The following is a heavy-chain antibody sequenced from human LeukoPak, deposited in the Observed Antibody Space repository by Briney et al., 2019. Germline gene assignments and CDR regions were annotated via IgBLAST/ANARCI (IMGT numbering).Heavy chain of an antibody. D-gene: IGHD3-9*01. CDR3: ASLKQGY. Sequence: SETLSLTCTVSGGSISSYYWSWIRQPPGKGLEWIGYIYYSGSTNYNPSLKSRVTISVDTSKNQFSLKLSSVTAADTAVYYCASLKQGYWGQGTLVTVSS. V-gene: IGHV4-59*08. CDR2: IYYSGST. J-gene: IGHJ4*02. CDR1: GGSISSYY.